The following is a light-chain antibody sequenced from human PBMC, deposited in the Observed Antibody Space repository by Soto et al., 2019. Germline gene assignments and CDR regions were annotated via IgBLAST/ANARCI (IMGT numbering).Light chain of an antibody. J-gene: IGKJ1*01. Sequence: DIQMTQSPSTLSGSVGDRVTITCRASQTISSWLAWYQQKPGKAPKLLIYKASTLKSGVPARFSGRGSGTEFTLTISSLQSEDFAVYYCQQYNNWPWTFGQGTKVDI. CDR3: QQYNNWPWT. CDR1: QTISSW. V-gene: IGKV1-5*03. CDR2: KAS.